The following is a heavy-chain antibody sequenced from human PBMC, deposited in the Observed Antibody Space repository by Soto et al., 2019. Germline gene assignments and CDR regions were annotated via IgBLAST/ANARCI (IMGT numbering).Heavy chain of an antibody. CDR1: GYTFTSYD. CDR3: AREDLRIFGVVIRHYYYGMDV. CDR2: MKPNSGNT. V-gene: IGHV1-8*01. D-gene: IGHD3-3*01. Sequence: APVKVSCKASGYTFTSYDINWGRQATGQGLEWMGWMKPNSGNTGYAQKFQGRVTMNRNTSISTAYMELSSLRSEETAVHYCAREDLRIFGVVIRHYYYGMDVWGQGTTVTVSS. J-gene: IGHJ6*02.